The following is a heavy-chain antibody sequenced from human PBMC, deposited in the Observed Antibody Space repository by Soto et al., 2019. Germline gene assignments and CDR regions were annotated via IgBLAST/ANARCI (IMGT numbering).Heavy chain of an antibody. CDR3: AREGYYGSGSADY. Sequence: QVQLVQSGAEVKKPGASVKVSCKDSGYTFNRYGISWVRQAPGQGLEWMGWISAYNGNTNYAQKLQGRVTMTTDTATSTADMELRSRRSDDTAVYYCAREGYYGSGSADYCGQGTLVTVSS. V-gene: IGHV1-18*01. J-gene: IGHJ4*02. CDR1: GYTFNRYG. D-gene: IGHD3-10*01. CDR2: ISAYNGNT.